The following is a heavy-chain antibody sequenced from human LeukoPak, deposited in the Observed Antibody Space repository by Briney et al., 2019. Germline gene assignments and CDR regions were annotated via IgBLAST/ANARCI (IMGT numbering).Heavy chain of an antibody. CDR2: INSDGSST. D-gene: IGHD1-26*01. Sequence: GGSLRLSCAASGFTFSSYWMHWVRQAPGKGLVWVSRINSDGSSTSHADSVKGRFTISRDNAKNTLYLQMNSLRAEDTAVYYCARWQGDDAFDIWGQGTMVTVSS. V-gene: IGHV3-74*01. CDR1: GFTFSSYW. CDR3: ARWQGDDAFDI. J-gene: IGHJ3*02.